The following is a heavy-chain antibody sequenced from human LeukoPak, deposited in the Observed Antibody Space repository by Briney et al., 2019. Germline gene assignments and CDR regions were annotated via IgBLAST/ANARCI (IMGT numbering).Heavy chain of an antibody. V-gene: IGHV3-74*01. CDR2: INRDGSRT. Sequence: GGSLRLSCAASGFTFSNHWMHWVRQAPGKGLMWVSRINRDGSRTDYADSVKGRFTISRDDAKNTLYLQMNSLRAEDTAVYYCARDVVGSSNNGMDVWGQGTTVTVSS. CDR3: ARDVVGSSNNGMDV. D-gene: IGHD6-13*01. J-gene: IGHJ6*02. CDR1: GFTFSNHW.